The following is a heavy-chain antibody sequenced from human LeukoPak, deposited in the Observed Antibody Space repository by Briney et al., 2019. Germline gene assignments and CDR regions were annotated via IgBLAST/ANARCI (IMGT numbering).Heavy chain of an antibody. CDR1: GYTFTSYY. J-gene: IGHJ3*02. V-gene: IGHV1-46*01. CDR3: AREMTVVTTLGFDAFDI. CDR2: INPSGGST. D-gene: IGHD4-17*01. Sequence: GASVKVSCKASGYTFTSYYMHWVRQAPGQGLEWMGIINPSGGSTSYAQKFQGRVTMTRDTSTSTVYMNVSNLRSEDTAVYYCAREMTVVTTLGFDAFDIWGQGTMVTVSS.